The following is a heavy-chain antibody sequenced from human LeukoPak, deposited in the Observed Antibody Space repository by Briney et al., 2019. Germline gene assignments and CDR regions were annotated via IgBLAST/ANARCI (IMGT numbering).Heavy chain of an antibody. V-gene: IGHV3-30-3*01. CDR2: ISYDGSNK. Sequence: GRSLRLSCAASGFTFSSYAMPWVRQAPGKGLEWVAVISYDGSNKYYADSVKGRFTISRDNSKNTLYLQMNSLRAEDTAVYYCARENWDYYDSSGYHNNFDYWGQGTLVTVSS. D-gene: IGHD3-22*01. CDR3: ARENWDYYDSSGYHNNFDY. J-gene: IGHJ4*02. CDR1: GFTFSSYA.